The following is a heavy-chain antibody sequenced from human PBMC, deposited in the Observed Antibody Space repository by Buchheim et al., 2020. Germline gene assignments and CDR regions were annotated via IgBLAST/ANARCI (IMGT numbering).Heavy chain of an antibody. CDR2: IRSDGTYT. V-gene: IGHV3-74*03. J-gene: IGHJ6*02. Sequence: EVQLVESGGGLVQPGGSLRLSCAASGFSFSTNWMHWVRQAPGKGLVWVSRIRSDGTYTTYADSVKGRFTISRDNSKNTLYLQMNSLRAEDTAVYYCAKDVEHLYYDFWSGYYTSYYYYGMDVWGQGTT. CDR1: GFSFSTNW. CDR3: AKDVEHLYYDFWSGYYTSYYYYGMDV. D-gene: IGHD3-3*01.